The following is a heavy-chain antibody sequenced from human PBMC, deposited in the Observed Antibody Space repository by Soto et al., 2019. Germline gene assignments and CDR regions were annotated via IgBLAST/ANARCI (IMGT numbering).Heavy chain of an antibody. V-gene: IGHV3-23*01. CDR1: GFTFSSYA. J-gene: IGHJ6*02. CDR3: AKDPTIFGVVIPWYYGMDV. D-gene: IGHD3-3*01. Sequence: PGGSRRRSWAASGFTFSSYAMSWVRQAPGKGLEWVSAISGSGGSTYYADSVKGRFTISRDNSKNTLYLQMNSLRAEDTAVYYCAKDPTIFGVVIPWYYGMDVWGQGTTVTVSS. CDR2: ISGSGGST.